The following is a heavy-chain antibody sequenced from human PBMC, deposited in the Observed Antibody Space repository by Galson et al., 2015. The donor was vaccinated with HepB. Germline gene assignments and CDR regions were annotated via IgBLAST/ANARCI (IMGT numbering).Heavy chain of an antibody. CDR1: GYTFTGYY. CDR3: ARPLTTVAYGMDV. V-gene: IGHV1-2*06. D-gene: IGHD4-23*01. CDR2: INPNSGGT. Sequence: SVKVSCKASGYTFTGYYMHWVRQAPGQGLEWMGRINPNSGGTNYAQNFQGRVTMTRDTSISQAYMELSRLRSDDTAVYYCARPLTTVAYGMDVWGQGTTVTVSS. J-gene: IGHJ6*02.